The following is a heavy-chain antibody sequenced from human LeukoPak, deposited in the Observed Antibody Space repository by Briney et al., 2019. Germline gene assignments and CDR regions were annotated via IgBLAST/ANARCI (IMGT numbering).Heavy chain of an antibody. Sequence: PSETLSLTCAIYGGSFSGFYWSWIRQPPGKGLEWIGEINYSGSTNYNPSLKSRVTISLDTSKNQFSLKLSSVTAADTAVYYCARGMRSGSGYWGQGTVVTVSS. CDR1: GGSFSGFY. J-gene: IGHJ4*02. CDR3: ARGMRSGSGY. V-gene: IGHV4-34*01. CDR2: INYSGST. D-gene: IGHD5-12*01.